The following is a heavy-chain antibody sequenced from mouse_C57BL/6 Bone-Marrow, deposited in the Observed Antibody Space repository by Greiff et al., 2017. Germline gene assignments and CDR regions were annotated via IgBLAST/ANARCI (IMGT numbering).Heavy chain of an antibody. CDR1: GFTFSSYA. J-gene: IGHJ4*01. V-gene: IGHV5-4*01. D-gene: IGHD2-4*01. Sequence: EVQVVESGGGLVKPGGSLKLSCAASGFTFSSYAMSWVRQTPEKRLEWVATISDGGSYTYYPDNVKGRFTISRDNAKNNLYLQMSHLKSEDTAMYYCARWYDYDCAMDYWGQGTSVTVSS. CDR2: ISDGGSYT. CDR3: ARWYDYDCAMDY.